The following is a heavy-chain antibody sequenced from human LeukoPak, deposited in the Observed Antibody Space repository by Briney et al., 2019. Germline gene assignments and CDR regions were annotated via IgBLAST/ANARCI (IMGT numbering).Heavy chain of an antibody. CDR3: ARASFGWIDY. Sequence: PSETLSLTCTVSGGSISSYYWSWIRQPPGKGLEWIGYINYSGSTNYNPFLKSRVTILVDTSKNQFSLKVTSVTAADTAVYYCARASFGWIDYWGQGTLVTVSS. J-gene: IGHJ4*02. D-gene: IGHD3-3*01. V-gene: IGHV4-59*08. CDR1: GGSISSYY. CDR2: INYSGST.